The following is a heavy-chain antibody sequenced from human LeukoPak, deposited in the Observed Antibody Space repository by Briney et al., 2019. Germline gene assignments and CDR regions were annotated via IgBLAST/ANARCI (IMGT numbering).Heavy chain of an antibody. V-gene: IGHV3-48*04. CDR3: ASRYSSGWYEENWFDP. CDR1: GFTFSSYS. J-gene: IGHJ5*02. Sequence: GGSLRLSCAASGFTFSSYSMNWVRQAPGKGLEWVSYISSSSSTIYYAASVKGRFTISRDNAKNSLYLQMNSLRAEDTAVYYCASRYSSGWYEENWFDPWGQGTLVTVSS. CDR2: ISSSSSTI. D-gene: IGHD6-19*01.